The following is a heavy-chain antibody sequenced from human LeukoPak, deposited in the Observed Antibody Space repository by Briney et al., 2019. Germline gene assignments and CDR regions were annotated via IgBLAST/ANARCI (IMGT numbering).Heavy chain of an antibody. Sequence: ASVKVSCKASGYTFTSHFMHWVRQAPGQGLEWMGIINPRGGSTSYTQKFQGRVTMTTDTSTSTAYMELRSLRSDDTAVYYCARSRRWLQSSTGYFDYWGQGTLVTVSS. J-gene: IGHJ4*02. CDR2: INPRGGST. CDR3: ARSRRWLQSSTGYFDY. CDR1: GYTFTSHF. D-gene: IGHD5-24*01. V-gene: IGHV1-46*01.